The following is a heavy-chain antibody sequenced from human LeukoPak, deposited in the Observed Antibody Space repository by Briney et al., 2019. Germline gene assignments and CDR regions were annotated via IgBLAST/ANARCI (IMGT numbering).Heavy chain of an antibody. CDR3: AKENDWLFLYYFDY. V-gene: IGHV3-23*01. J-gene: IGHJ4*02. CDR1: GFTFSSYA. Sequence: GGSLRLSCAASGFTFSSYAMSWVRQAPGKGVEWVAAISVSCGSTYYADPVKGRFTISRDNSKNTLYLQMNSLRAEDTAVYYCAKENDWLFLYYFDYWGQGTLVTVSS. D-gene: IGHD3-9*01. CDR2: ISVSCGST.